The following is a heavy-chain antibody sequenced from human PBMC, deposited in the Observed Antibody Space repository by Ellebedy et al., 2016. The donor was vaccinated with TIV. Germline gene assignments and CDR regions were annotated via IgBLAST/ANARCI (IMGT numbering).Heavy chain of an antibody. CDR3: ARDFGPYYYDSSTYYHNWLAS. CDR1: GYTFTGYY. V-gene: IGHV1-2*02. CDR2: INPDSGGT. J-gene: IGHJ5*01. Sequence: ASVKVSXKASGYTFTGYYMHWVRQAPGQGLEWMGWINPDSGGTTYAQEFQGRVTVTRDTSITTAYMEVSGLRPDDTAVYYCARDFGPYYYDSSTYYHNWLASWGQGTPVTVSS. D-gene: IGHD3-22*01.